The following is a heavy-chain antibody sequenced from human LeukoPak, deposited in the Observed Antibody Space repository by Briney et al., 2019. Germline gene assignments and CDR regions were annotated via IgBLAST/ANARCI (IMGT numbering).Heavy chain of an antibody. Sequence: PGGSLRLSCAASGFTFSSYAMSWVRQAPGKGLEWVSAISGSGGSTYYADSVKGRFTISRDNSKNTLYLQMNSLRAEDTAVYYCAKPHITISGVARDYYYGMDVWGQGTTVTVSS. CDR1: GFTFSSYA. J-gene: IGHJ6*02. CDR3: AKPHITISGVARDYYYGMDV. V-gene: IGHV3-23*01. CDR2: ISGSGGST. D-gene: IGHD3-3*01.